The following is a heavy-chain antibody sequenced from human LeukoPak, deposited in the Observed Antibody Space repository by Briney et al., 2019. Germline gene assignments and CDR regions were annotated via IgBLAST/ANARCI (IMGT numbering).Heavy chain of an antibody. J-gene: IGHJ4*02. D-gene: IGHD5-12*01. CDR1: GFTFSSYA. CDR2: ISGSAGST. V-gene: IGHV3-23*01. CDR3: AKGTRATFDS. Sequence: GGSLRLSCAASGFTFSSYAMSWVRQAPGKGLEWISTISGSAGSTYYADSVKGRFTISRDNSRNTLYLQMNSLRAEDTAVYYCAKGTRATFDSWGQGSLVTVSS.